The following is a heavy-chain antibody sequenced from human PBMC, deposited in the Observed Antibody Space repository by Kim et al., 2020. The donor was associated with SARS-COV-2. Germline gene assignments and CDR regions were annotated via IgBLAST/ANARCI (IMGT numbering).Heavy chain of an antibody. V-gene: IGHV3-33*01. CDR3: ARDGSYHYYYYYMDV. J-gene: IGHJ6*03. CDR1: GFTFSSYG. CDR2: IWYDGSNK. D-gene: IGHD1-26*01. Sequence: GGSLRLSCAASGFTFSSYGMHWVRQAPGKGPEWVSVIWYDGSNKYYADSVKGRFTISRDNSKNTLYLQMNSLRAEDTAVYYCARDGSYHYYYYYMDVWGKGTTVTVSS.